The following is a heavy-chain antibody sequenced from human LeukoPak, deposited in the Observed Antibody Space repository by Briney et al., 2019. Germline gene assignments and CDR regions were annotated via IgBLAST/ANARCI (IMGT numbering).Heavy chain of an antibody. Sequence: PLETLSLSCTVSGGSISSYYWSWIRQPPGKGLEWIGYIYYSGSTNYNPSLKSRVTISVDTSKNQFSLKLSSVTAADTGVYYCARGRRVYYYDSSGYNYFDYWLQGTVVTVSS. CDR1: GGSISSYY. D-gene: IGHD3-22*01. CDR2: IYYSGST. CDR3: ARGRRVYYYDSSGYNYFDY. J-gene: IGHJ4*02. V-gene: IGHV4-59*01.